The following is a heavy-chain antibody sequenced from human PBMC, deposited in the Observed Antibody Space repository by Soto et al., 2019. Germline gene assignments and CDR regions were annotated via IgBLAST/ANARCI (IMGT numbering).Heavy chain of an antibody. D-gene: IGHD3-3*02. CDR3: ARDFNSIFDDFADMRWNFDP. Sequence: PSETLSLTCSVTGGSINNYYRSWVRQSAGKGLEWIGRVFTTGTTDYNPSLKGRVTISVDTSKNQFSLSLRSVTAADTAIYYCARDFNSIFDDFADMRWNFDPWGQGTLVTVSS. CDR1: GGSINNYY. J-gene: IGHJ5*02. CDR2: VFTTGTT. V-gene: IGHV4-4*07.